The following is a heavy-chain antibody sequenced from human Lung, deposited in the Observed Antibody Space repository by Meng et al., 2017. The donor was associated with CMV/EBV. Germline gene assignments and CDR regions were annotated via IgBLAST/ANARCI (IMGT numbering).Heavy chain of an antibody. V-gene: IGHV3-20*04. CDR2: IDWNGRGT. D-gene: IGHD3-22*01. Sequence: ESLKISCTGSGFTFRNCAMSWVRQAPGKGLEWVSGIDWNGRGTGYGKSVKGRFTVSRDNAKNILYLQMNSLAAEDTALYYCARGGALHYSNSSGYYPYYFDHWGQGXMVTVSS. J-gene: IGHJ4*02. CDR3: ARGGALHYSNSSGYYPYYFDH. CDR1: GFTFRNCA.